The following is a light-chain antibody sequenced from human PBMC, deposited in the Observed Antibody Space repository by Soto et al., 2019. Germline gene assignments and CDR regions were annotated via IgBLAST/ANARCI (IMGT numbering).Light chain of an antibody. CDR2: GAS. V-gene: IGKV3-20*01. CDR3: QQYNSYPYT. CDR1: QSVSSNY. Sequence: EIVLTQSPGTLSLSPGERATLSCRASQSVSSNYLAWYQQKPGQAPRLLIYGASTRATGIPDRFSGSGSATDFTLTISRLEPEDFATYYCQQYNSYPYTFGQGTKLEIK. J-gene: IGKJ2*01.